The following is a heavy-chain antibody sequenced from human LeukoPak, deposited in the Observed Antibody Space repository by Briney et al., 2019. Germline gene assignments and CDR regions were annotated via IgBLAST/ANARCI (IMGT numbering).Heavy chain of an antibody. CDR3: ARGSITVVPAFDI. J-gene: IGHJ3*02. Sequence: SETLSLTCTVSGGSLSTCYWSWIRQTPGQGLEWIGCIYYTGSANYNPSLRSRGTISVDTSKNQFSLKLTPVTAADTAVYYCARGSITVVPAFDIWGQGTVVTVSS. V-gene: IGHV4-59*12. CDR2: IYYTGSA. CDR1: GGSLSTCY. D-gene: IGHD4-23*01.